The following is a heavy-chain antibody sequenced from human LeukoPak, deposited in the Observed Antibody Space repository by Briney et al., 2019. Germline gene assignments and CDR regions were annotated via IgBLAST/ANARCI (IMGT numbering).Heavy chain of an antibody. V-gene: IGHV3-23*01. CDR3: ARDLGCSTSSCRYNWFDP. CDR1: GFTFSNYA. J-gene: IGHJ5*02. Sequence: GGSLRLSCAASGFTFSNYAMTWVRQAPGGGLGWVAFISQSGGRSTDYADSVRGRFTISRDNSEDTLYLQMNSLRAEDTAVYHCARDLGCSTSSCRYNWFDPWGQRTLVTVSS. CDR2: ISQSGGRST. D-gene: IGHD2-2*01.